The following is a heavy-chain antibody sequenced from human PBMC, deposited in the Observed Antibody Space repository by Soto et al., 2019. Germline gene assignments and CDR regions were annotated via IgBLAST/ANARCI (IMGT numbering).Heavy chain of an antibody. CDR1: GFTFSSYG. CDR3: AKGLSSGYYLGFDP. V-gene: IGHV3-30*18. Sequence: PGGSQRLSCAASGFTFSSYGMHWVRQAPGKGLEWVAVISYDGSNKYYADSVKGRFTISRDNSKNTLYLQMNSLRAEDTAVYYCAKGLSSGYYLGFDPWGQGTLVTVSS. J-gene: IGHJ5*02. CDR2: ISYDGSNK. D-gene: IGHD3-22*01.